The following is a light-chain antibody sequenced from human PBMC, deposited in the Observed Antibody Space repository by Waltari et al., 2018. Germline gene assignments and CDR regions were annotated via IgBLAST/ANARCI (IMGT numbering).Light chain of an antibody. CDR3: QQYHDYSA. CDR2: KAF. Sequence: DTQMTQSPSTLSASVGDRVTITCRASQSILTWLAWYQQKPGKAPGLLIYKAFNLESGVPGRFSGSASGTEFNLTISSLQPDDSATYYCQQYHDYSAFGQGTKLEIK. CDR1: QSILTW. V-gene: IGKV1-5*03. J-gene: IGKJ2*01.